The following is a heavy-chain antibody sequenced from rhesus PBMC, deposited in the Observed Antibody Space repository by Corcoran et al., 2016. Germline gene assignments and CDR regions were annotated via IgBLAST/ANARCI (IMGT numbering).Heavy chain of an antibody. V-gene: IGHV4-173*01. CDR2: ISGSAGST. CDR3: ARSGWTSWDNRFDV. CDR1: DGSIITTY. D-gene: IGHD2-39*02. J-gene: IGHJ5-1*01. Sequence: QLQLQESGPGLVKPLENLSLTCVVSDGSIITTYWNGIRQPPGKGREWIAWISGSAGSTDYTPSIKSRGTISTDMSKNQLSLKVNSVTAAATAVYYWARSGWTSWDNRFDVWGQGVLVTVSS.